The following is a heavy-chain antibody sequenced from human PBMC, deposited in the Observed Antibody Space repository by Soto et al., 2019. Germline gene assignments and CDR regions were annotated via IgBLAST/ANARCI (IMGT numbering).Heavy chain of an antibody. V-gene: IGHV4-59*01. D-gene: IGHD3-3*01. CDR3: ARDLVWSGYYRGFDY. J-gene: IGHJ4*02. CDR1: GGSISSYY. CDR2: IYYSGST. Sequence: SETLSLTCTVSGGSISSYYLSWIRQPPGKGLEWIGYIYYSGSTNYNPSLKSRVTISVDTSKNQFSLKLSSVTAADTAVYYCARDLVWSGYYRGFDYWGQGTLVTVSS.